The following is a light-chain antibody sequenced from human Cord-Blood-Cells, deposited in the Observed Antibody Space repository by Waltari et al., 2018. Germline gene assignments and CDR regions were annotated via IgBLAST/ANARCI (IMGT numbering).Light chain of an antibody. CDR3: CSYAGSSTFDVV. J-gene: IGLJ2*01. V-gene: IGLV2-23*03. CDR1: SSDVGSYNL. CDR2: EGS. Sequence: QSALTQPASVSGSPGQSITISCTGTSSDVGSYNLVSWYHQHPGKAPKLMIYEGSKRPSGVSNRFSGSKSCNTASLTISGLQAEDEADYYCCSYAGSSTFDVVFGGGTKLTVL.